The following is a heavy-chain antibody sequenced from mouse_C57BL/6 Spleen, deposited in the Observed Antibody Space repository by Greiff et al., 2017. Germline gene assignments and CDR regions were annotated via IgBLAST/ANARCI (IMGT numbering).Heavy chain of an antibody. J-gene: IGHJ3*01. CDR3: ARLGDSSGAWFAY. CDR1: GYTFTSYW. CDR2: IDPSDSYT. V-gene: IGHV1-69*01. D-gene: IGHD3-2*02. Sequence: QEQMKKSGAELVMPGASVKLSCKASGYTFTSYWMHWVKQRPGQGLEWIGEIDPSDSYTNYNQKFKGKSTLTVDKSSSTAYMQLSSLTSEDSAVYYCARLGDSSGAWFAYWGQGTLVTVSA.